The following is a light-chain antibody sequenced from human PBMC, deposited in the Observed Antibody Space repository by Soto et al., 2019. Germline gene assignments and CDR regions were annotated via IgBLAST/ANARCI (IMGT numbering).Light chain of an antibody. Sequence: QSVLTQPASVSGSPGQSITISCTGTSSDVGGYNSVSWYQQHPGKAPKLIIYEVTHRPSGVSNRFSGSQSANTASLTISGLQAEDVADYYCCSFTTSTTYVFGTGTKVTV. J-gene: IGLJ1*01. CDR1: SSDVGGYNS. CDR2: EVT. CDR3: CSFTTSTTYV. V-gene: IGLV2-14*01.